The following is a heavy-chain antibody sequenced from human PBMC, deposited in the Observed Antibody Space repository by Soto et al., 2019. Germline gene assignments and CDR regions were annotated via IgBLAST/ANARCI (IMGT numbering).Heavy chain of an antibody. CDR2: IYDSGTT. CDR1: SGSISSYY. V-gene: IGHV4-59*01. J-gene: IGHJ5*02. CDR3: ARDLGTGYPNWFDP. Sequence: PSETLSLTCTVSSGSISSYYWSWIRQPPGKGLEWIGYIYDSGTTNYNPSLKSRVTISVDTSKNQLSLKLSSVTAADTAVYYCARDLGTGYPNWFDPWGQGALVTVSS. D-gene: IGHD3-9*01.